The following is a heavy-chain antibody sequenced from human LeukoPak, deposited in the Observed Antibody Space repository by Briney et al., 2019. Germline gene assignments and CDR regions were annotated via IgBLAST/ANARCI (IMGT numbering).Heavy chain of an antibody. D-gene: IGHD5-18*01. Sequence: GSSVKVSCKASGGTLSSYAISWVRQAPGQGLEWMGGIIPIFGTANYAQKFQGRVTITADESTSTAYMELSSLRSEDTAVYYCARTGDVDTAMVVGAFDIWGQGTMVTVSS. V-gene: IGHV1-69*01. CDR2: IIPIFGTA. CDR3: ARTGDVDTAMVVGAFDI. CDR1: GGTLSSYA. J-gene: IGHJ3*02.